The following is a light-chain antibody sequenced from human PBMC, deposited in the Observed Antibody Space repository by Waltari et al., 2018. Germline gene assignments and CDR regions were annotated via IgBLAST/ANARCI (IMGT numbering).Light chain of an antibody. CDR2: GNT. CDR1: DSNIGAGYD. V-gene: IGLV1-40*01. Sequence: QSVLTQPPSVSGAPGQRVTISCTGSDSNIGAGYDVHWYQQLPGTTPKLLIYGNTNRPSGVSDRFSGSKSGTSGSRAITGLQAEDEAYYYCQSYDRSLTGSWVFGGGTKLTVL. CDR3: QSYDRSLTGSWV. J-gene: IGLJ3*02.